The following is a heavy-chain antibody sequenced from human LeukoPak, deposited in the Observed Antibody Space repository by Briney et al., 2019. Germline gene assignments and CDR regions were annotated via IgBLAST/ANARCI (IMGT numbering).Heavy chain of an antibody. J-gene: IGHJ3*02. Sequence: GGSLKISCPGSGYSFTSYWIGWGRQMPGKGLEGRGDIYPGDSDTRYSPSFQGQVTISADKSISTAYLQWSSLKASDTAMYYCASKGGLVATISDAFDIWGQGTMVAVSS. V-gene: IGHV5-51*01. CDR1: GYSFTSYW. D-gene: IGHD5-12*01. CDR2: IYPGDSDT. CDR3: ASKGGLVATISDAFDI.